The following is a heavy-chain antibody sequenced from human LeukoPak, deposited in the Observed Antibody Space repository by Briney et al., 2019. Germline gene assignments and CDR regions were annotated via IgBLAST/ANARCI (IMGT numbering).Heavy chain of an antibody. CDR1: GGTFSSYA. CDR2: IIPIFGTA. D-gene: IGHD2-21*02. V-gene: IGHV1-69*01. J-gene: IGHJ4*02. CDR3: ARAYCGGDCLIPGAY. Sequence: GSSVKVSCKASGGTFSSYAISWVRQAPGQGLEWMGGIIPIFGTANYAQKFQGRVTITADESTSTAYMELSSLRSEDTAVYYCARAYCGGDCLIPGAYWGQGTLVTVSS.